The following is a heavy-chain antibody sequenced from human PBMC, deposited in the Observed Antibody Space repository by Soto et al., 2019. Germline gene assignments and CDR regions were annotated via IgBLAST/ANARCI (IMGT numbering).Heavy chain of an antibody. J-gene: IGHJ6*03. CDR2: MNPNSGNT. V-gene: IGHV1-8*01. CDR3: ARRGSMVRGVIKPYHYYYYMDV. Sequence: ASVKVSCKASGYTFTSYDINWVRQATGQGLEWMGWMNPNSGNTGYAQKFQGRVTMTRNTSISTAYMELSSLRSEDTAVYYCARRGSMVRGVIKPYHYYYYMDVWGKGTTVTVS. CDR1: GYTFTSYD. D-gene: IGHD3-10*01.